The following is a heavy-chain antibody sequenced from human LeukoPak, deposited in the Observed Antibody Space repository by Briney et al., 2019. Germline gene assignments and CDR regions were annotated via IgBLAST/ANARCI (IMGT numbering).Heavy chain of an antibody. J-gene: IGHJ4*02. V-gene: IGHV3-7*01. Sequence: GGSLRLSCAASGFTFSTYWMSWVRQAPGKGLEWVANIKQDGSEEYYVDSVKGRFTISRDNSKNSLYLQMNSLRAEDTAVYYCAKDRRYSYGCDYWGQGTLVTVSS. D-gene: IGHD5-18*01. CDR2: IKQDGSEE. CDR3: AKDRRYSYGCDY. CDR1: GFTFSTYW.